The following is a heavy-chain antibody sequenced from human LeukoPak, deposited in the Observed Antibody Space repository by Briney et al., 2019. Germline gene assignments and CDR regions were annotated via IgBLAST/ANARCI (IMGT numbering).Heavy chain of an antibody. CDR2: IRYDGSNK. J-gene: IGHJ4*02. V-gene: IGHV3-30*02. Sequence: GGSLRLSCAASGFTFSSYGMHWVRQAPAKGLEWVAFIRYDGSNKYYADSVKGRFTISRDNSKNTLYLQMNSLRAEDTAVYYCAKDPKLLWFGELFPMYWGQGTLVTVSS. CDR1: GFTFSSYG. D-gene: IGHD3-10*01. CDR3: AKDPKLLWFGELFPMY.